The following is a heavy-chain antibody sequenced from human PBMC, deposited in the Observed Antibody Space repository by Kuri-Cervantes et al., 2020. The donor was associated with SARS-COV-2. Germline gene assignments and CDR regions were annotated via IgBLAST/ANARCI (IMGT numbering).Heavy chain of an antibody. D-gene: IGHD6-13*01. CDR2: IYSGHYTT. V-gene: IGHV3-23*03. Sequence: GESLKISCAASGFTFSSYAMTWVRQAPEKGLEWVSVIYSGHYTTYYADSVKGRFTISRDNSKNTLYLQMNSLRAEDTAVYYCAKTEGAGSWNYFDAWGQGTLVTVSS. J-gene: IGHJ4*02. CDR1: GFTFSSYA. CDR3: AKTEGAGSWNYFDA.